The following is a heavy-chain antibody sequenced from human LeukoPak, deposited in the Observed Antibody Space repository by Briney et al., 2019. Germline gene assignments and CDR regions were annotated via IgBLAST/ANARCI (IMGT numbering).Heavy chain of an antibody. CDR3: AREDSNPKYYYYYGMDV. J-gene: IGHJ6*02. CDR1: GYTFTSYY. Sequence: ASVKVSCKASGYTFTSYYMHWVRQAPGQGLEWMGIINPSGGSTSYAQKFQGRVTMTRDTSTSTVYMELSSLRSDDTAVYYCAREDSNPKYYYYYGMDVWGQGTTVTVSS. D-gene: IGHD4-11*01. CDR2: INPSGGST. V-gene: IGHV1-46*01.